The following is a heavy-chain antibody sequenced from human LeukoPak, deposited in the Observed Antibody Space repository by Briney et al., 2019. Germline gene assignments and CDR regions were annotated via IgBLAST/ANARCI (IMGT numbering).Heavy chain of an antibody. V-gene: IGHV3-15*01. D-gene: IGHD3-10*01. CDR3: TTGNSLGGSGEN. Sequence: PGGSLRLSCAASGFTFSNAWMSWVRQAPGKGLEWVGRIRSKTDGGTTDYAAAVKGRFTSLRDDSKNTLYLQMNSLKTEDTAVYYCTTGNSLGGSGENWGQGTLVTVSS. CDR2: IRSKTDGGTT. J-gene: IGHJ4*02. CDR1: GFTFSNAW.